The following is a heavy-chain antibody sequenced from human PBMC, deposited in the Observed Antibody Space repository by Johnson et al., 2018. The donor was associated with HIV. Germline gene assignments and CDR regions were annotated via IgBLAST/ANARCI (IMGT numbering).Heavy chain of an antibody. V-gene: IGHV3-13*01. Sequence: VQLVESGGGFVQPGGSLRLSCVASGFNFRTYDMHWVRQAPGKGLEWVSAIGTLSDTFYPDSVKGRFTVSRENAKNSLYLQMNSLRAEDTALYYCAREVFGITGAFDIWGQGTMVTVSS. D-gene: IGHD3-16*01. J-gene: IGHJ3*02. CDR2: IGTLSDT. CDR3: AREVFGITGAFDI. CDR1: GFNFRTYD.